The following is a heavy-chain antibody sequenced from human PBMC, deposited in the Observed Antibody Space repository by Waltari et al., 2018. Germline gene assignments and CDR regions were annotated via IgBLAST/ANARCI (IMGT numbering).Heavy chain of an antibody. CDR1: GGSISSGSYY. CDR2: IYTSGST. D-gene: IGHD6-13*01. Sequence: QVQLQESGPGLVKPSQTLSLTCTVSGGSISSGSYYWSWIRQPAGKGLEWIGRIYTSGSTRHNPSLKSRGTISVDTSKNQFSLKLSSVTAADTAVYYCARSIGGIAAAGTIGYYYYGMDVWGQGTTVTVSS. J-gene: IGHJ6*02. V-gene: IGHV4-61*02. CDR3: ARSIGGIAAAGTIGYYYYGMDV.